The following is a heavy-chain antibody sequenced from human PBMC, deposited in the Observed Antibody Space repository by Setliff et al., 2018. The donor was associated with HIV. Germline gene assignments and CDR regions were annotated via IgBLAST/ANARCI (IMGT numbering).Heavy chain of an antibody. CDR3: ARPGRSNYWDSFDY. CDR2: MWDDGSNR. Sequence: GGSLRLSCSASGFTFSTYGMHWVRQAPGKGLEWVAVMWDDGSNRYYGDSVRGRFTISRDNSKKSLDLQMNSLRVDDTAVYYCARPGRSNYWDSFDYWGQGILVTVSS. V-gene: IGHV3-33*01. CDR1: GFTFSTYG. J-gene: IGHJ4*02. D-gene: IGHD3-10*01.